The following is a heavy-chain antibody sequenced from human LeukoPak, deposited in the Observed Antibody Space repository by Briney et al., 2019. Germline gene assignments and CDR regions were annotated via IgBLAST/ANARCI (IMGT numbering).Heavy chain of an antibody. V-gene: IGHV3-48*03. J-gene: IGHJ4*02. CDR1: GFTFSDYE. CDR3: ARGALHAFDY. D-gene: IGHD2-8*01. CDR2: ISTSGSTT. Sequence: GGSLRLSCAASGFTFSDYEINWVRQAPGKGLEWVSCISTSGSTTYYADSVKGRFTISRDNAKNSLFLQMNTLTAEDTAVYYCARGALHAFDYGGQGTPVTVSS.